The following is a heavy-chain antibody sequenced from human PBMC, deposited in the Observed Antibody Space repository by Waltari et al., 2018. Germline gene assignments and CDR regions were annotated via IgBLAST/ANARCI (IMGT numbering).Heavy chain of an antibody. V-gene: IGHV3-74*01. Sequence: EVQLVESGGGLVQPGGSLRLSCAASGFTFSSHWIHWVRQAPGKGQVCVSRIKSDGSSTTYADSVKRLFTISRDNSKNTLYLQMNRLRAEDTAVYYCARGAAAYDYWGQGTLVTVSS. CDR1: GFTFSSHW. CDR3: ARGAAAYDY. J-gene: IGHJ4*02. CDR2: IKSDGSST. D-gene: IGHD6-13*01.